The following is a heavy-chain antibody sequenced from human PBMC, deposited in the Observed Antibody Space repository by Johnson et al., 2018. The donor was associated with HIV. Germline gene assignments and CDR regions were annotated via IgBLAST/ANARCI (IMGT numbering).Heavy chain of an antibody. D-gene: IGHD1-26*01. CDR1: GLTITNDY. V-gene: IGHV3-11*01. CDR2: ISSSGSTI. J-gene: IGHJ3*02. Sequence: QVQLVESGGGVVQPGRSLRLSCEASGLTITNDYMSWVRQAPGKGLEWVSYISSSGSTIYYADSVKGRFTISRDNSTNTLYLQMNSLRAEDTAVYYCARERWSGELPVAFDIWGQGTMVTVSS. CDR3: ARERWSGELPVAFDI.